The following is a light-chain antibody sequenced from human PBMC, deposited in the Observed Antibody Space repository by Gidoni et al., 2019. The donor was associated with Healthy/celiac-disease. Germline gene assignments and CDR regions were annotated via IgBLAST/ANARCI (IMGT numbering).Light chain of an antibody. CDR3: QQSYSTPRT. V-gene: IGKV1-39*01. J-gene: IGKJ1*01. CDR1: QSISSY. CDR2: AAS. Sequence: DIQMPQSPSSLSASVGDRVTITCRASQSISSYLNWYQQKPGKAPKLLIYAASSLQSVVPSKCSGSGSGTDFTLTISSLQPEDFATYYCQQSYSTPRTFGQGTKVEIK.